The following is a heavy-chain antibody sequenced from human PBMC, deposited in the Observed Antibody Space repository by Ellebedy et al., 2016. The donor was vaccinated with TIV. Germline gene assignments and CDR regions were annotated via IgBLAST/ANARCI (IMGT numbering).Heavy chain of an antibody. D-gene: IGHD1-14*01. CDR3: ARRDQPYYYFDY. Sequence: MPSETLSLTCTVSGGPINTNKWWSWVRQPPGKGLEWIGEVYHTGSTNYNPSLKGRVTISVDKSKNQFSLELTSVTAADTAVYYCARRDQPYYYFDYWGQGTLVTVSS. J-gene: IGHJ4*02. V-gene: IGHV4-4*02. CDR2: VYHTGST. CDR1: GGPINTNKW.